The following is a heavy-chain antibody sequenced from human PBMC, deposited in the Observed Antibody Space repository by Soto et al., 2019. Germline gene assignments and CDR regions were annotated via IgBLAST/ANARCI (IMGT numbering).Heavy chain of an antibody. CDR2: IYYSGST. Sequence: PSETLSLTCTVSGGSISSGDYYWSWIRQPPGKGLEWIGYIYYSGSTYYNPSLKSRVTISVDTSKNQFSLKLSSVTAADTAVYYCARDDQRGMKVFDYWGQGTLVTVSS. CDR1: GGSISSGDYY. V-gene: IGHV4-30-4*01. J-gene: IGHJ4*02. D-gene: IGHD2-2*01. CDR3: ARDDQRGMKVFDY.